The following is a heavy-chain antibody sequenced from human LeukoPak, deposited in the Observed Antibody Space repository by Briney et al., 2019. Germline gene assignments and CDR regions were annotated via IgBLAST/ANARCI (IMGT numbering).Heavy chain of an antibody. CDR3: ARHRCSSTTCSFDS. CDR1: GGTFSSYA. Sequence: SVKVSCKASGGTFSSYAISWVRQAPGQGLEWMGGIIPIFGTANYAQKFQGRVTITADESTSTAYMELSSLRPEDTAFYHCARHRCSSTTCSFDSWGQGSLVTVSS. CDR2: IIPIFGTA. D-gene: IGHD2-2*01. V-gene: IGHV1-69*13. J-gene: IGHJ4*02.